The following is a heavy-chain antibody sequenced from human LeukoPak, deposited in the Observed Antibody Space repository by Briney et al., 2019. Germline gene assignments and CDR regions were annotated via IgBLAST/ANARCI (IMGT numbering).Heavy chain of an antibody. D-gene: IGHD3-16*01. V-gene: IGHV3-21*01. Sequence: KPGGSLRLSCAASGFTFSTYSMDWVRQAPGKGLEWVSCISGDGSHIYYADSVRGRFTISRDNAKNSLFLQMNSLRAEDTAVYYCAREGGAFMVTFGGDFDYWGQGTLDTVSS. CDR1: GFTFSTYS. CDR2: ISGDGSHI. J-gene: IGHJ4*02. CDR3: AREGGAFMVTFGGDFDY.